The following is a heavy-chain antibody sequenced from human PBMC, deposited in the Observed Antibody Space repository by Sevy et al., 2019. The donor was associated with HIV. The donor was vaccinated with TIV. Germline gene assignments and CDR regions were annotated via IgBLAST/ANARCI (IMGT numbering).Heavy chain of an antibody. D-gene: IGHD3-3*01. CDR1: GYTFTGYY. CDR3: ARGSITIFGVVIIGGYGMDV. J-gene: IGHJ6*02. Sequence: ASVKVSCKASGYTFTGYYMHWVRQAPGQGLEWMGWINPNSGGTNYAQKFQGRVTMTRDTSISTAYMELSRLRSDDTAVYYCARGSITIFGVVIIGGYGMDVWGQGTTVTVSS. V-gene: IGHV1-2*02. CDR2: INPNSGGT.